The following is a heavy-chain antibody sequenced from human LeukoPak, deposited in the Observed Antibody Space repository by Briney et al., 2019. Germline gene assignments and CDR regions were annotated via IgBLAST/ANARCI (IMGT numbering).Heavy chain of an antibody. V-gene: IGHV1-69*05. CDR3: ARDVHGDYGSGWFDP. CDR2: IMPLFGTA. CDR1: GGTFNNSA. D-gene: IGHD4-17*01. J-gene: IGHJ5*02. Sequence: SVKVSCKTSGGTFNNSAISWVRQAPGQGREWLGGIMPLFGTAGYAQKFQGRVTTTKDESTRTVYLELTSLTSDDTAVYYCARDVHGDYGSGWFDPWGQGTLVSVSS.